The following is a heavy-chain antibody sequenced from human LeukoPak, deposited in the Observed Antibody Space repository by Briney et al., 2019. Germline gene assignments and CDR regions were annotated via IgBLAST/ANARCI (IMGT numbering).Heavy chain of an antibody. Sequence: GGSLRLSCAASGFTFSSYGMSWIRQAPGKGLEWVSYISSSGSTIYYADSVKGRFTISRDNAKNSLYLQMNSLRAEDTAVYYCARGQPQQDDAFDIWGQGTMVTVSS. CDR2: ISSSGSTI. CDR1: GFTFSSYG. J-gene: IGHJ3*02. D-gene: IGHD6-13*01. CDR3: ARGQPQQDDAFDI. V-gene: IGHV3-11*01.